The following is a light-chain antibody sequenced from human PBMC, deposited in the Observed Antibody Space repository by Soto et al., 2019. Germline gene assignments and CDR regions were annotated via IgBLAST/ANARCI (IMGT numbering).Light chain of an antibody. V-gene: IGKV3-15*01. CDR3: HQDNNWFPCT. Sequence: EVVLTQSPATLSVSPGESATISCRASESVNNKLGWYQQKPGQAPRLLIYRASTRATGIPARFSGSGSGTEFTLTISSLQSEDSAVYYCHQDNNWFPCTFGQGTRLEIK. CDR1: ESVNNK. J-gene: IGKJ5*01. CDR2: RAS.